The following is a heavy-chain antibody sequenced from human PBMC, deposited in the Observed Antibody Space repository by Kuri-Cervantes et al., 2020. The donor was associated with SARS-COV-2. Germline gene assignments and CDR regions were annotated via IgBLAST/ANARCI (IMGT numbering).Heavy chain of an antibody. J-gene: IGHJ6*03. CDR1: GYTFTSYY. V-gene: IGHV1-46*01. CDR2: INPSGGST. CDR3: ARGVFITNPPSYYYYMDV. D-gene: IGHD3-3*01. Sequence: ASVKVSCKASGYTFTSYYMHWVRQAPGQGLEWMGIINPSGGSTSYAQKFQGRVTMTRDTSTSTVYMELSRLRSDDTAVYYCARGVFITNPPSYYYYMDVWGKGTTVTVSS.